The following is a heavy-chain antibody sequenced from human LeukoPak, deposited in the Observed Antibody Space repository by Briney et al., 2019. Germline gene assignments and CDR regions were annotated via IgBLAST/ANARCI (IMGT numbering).Heavy chain of an antibody. CDR2: IYSAGST. D-gene: IGHD1-26*01. V-gene: IGHV3-53*01. Sequence: GGSLRLSCAASGFTVSSNYMSWVRQAPGKGLEWASSIYSAGSTNYADSVRGRFTISRDNSKNTLYLQMNSLRVEDTAVYYCARPGAPDAFDIWGRGTMVTVSS. J-gene: IGHJ3*02. CDR3: ARPGAPDAFDI. CDR1: GFTVSSNY.